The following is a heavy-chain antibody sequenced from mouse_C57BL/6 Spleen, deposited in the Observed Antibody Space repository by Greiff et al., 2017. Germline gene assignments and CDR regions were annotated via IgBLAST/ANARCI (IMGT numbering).Heavy chain of an antibody. V-gene: IGHV1-7*01. J-gene: IGHJ2*01. CDR1: GYTFTSYW. CDR3: AGPGLNSFDY. D-gene: IGHD3-2*02. Sequence: VQLVESGAELVKPGASVKLSCKASGYTFTSYWMHWVKQRPGQGLEWIGYINPSSGYTKYNQKFKDKATLTADKSSITAYLQLSSLTYEDAAVYYCAGPGLNSFDYWGPGTTLTVSS. CDR2: INPSSGYT.